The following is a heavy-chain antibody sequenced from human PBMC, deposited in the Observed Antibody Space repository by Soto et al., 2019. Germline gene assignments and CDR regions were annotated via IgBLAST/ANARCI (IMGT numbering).Heavy chain of an antibody. CDR2: IAYDGSNK. CDR3: AKYLGSIGMDV. CDR1: GFTFSSYG. Sequence: GGSLRLSCAPSGFTFSSYGMHWVRQAPGKGLEWVAVIAYDGSNKYYADSVKGRLTISRDNSKNTLYLQMNSLRAEDTAVYYCAKYLGSIGMDVWGQGTTVTVSS. V-gene: IGHV3-30*18. J-gene: IGHJ6*02. D-gene: IGHD6-6*01.